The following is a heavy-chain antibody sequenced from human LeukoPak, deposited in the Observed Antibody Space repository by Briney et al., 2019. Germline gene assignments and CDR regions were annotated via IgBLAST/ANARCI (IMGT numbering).Heavy chain of an antibody. J-gene: IGHJ4*02. CDR2: INHSGST. V-gene: IGHV4-34*01. CDR3: ARATGRSSGFDY. D-gene: IGHD6-13*01. Sequence: PSETLSLTCAVYGGSFSGYYWSWIRQPPGKGLEWIGEINHSGSTNYNPSLKSRVTISVDTSKNQFSLKLSSVTAADTAVYYCARATGRSSGFDYWGQGTLVTVSS. CDR1: GGSFSGYY.